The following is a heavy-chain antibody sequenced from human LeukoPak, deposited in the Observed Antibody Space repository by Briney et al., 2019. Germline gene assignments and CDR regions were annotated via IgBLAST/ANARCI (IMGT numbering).Heavy chain of an antibody. CDR2: ISWNSGSI. V-gene: IGHV3-9*01. CDR1: GFTFDDYA. CDR3: AKDIGYSSSGPFDY. D-gene: IGHD6-6*01. J-gene: IGHJ4*02. Sequence: GRSLRLSCAASGFTFDDYAMHWVRPAPGKGLEWVSGISWNSGSIGYADSVKGRFTISRDNAKNSLYLQMNSLRAEDTALYYCAKDIGYSSSGPFDYWGQGTLVTVSS.